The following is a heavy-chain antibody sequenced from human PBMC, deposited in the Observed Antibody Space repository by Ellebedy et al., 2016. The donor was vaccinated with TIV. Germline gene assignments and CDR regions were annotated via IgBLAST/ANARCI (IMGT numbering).Heavy chain of an antibody. J-gene: IGHJ6*02. CDR1: GFTFSSYG. D-gene: IGHD2-2*01. V-gene: IGHV3-30*18. Sequence: GGSLRLXXAASGFTFSSYGMHWVRQAPGKGLEWVAVISYDGSNKYYTDSVKGRFTISRDNSKNTLYLQMNSLRAEDTAVYYCAKDLVPAAPYYYYYGMDVWGQGTTVTVSS. CDR3: AKDLVPAAPYYYYYGMDV. CDR2: ISYDGSNK.